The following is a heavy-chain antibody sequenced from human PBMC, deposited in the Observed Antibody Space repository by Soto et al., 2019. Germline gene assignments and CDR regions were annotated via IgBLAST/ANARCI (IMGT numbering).Heavy chain of an antibody. Sequence: GGSLRLSCAASGFTFSSYWMHWVRQAPGKGLVWVSRINNDGSDTTYADSVKGRFTISRDNAKNTVYLQMNSLRAEDTAVYYCVRDKPHNWFDPWGQGTPVTVSS. CDR2: INNDGSDT. CDR3: VRDKPHNWFDP. V-gene: IGHV3-74*01. CDR1: GFTFSSYW. J-gene: IGHJ5*02.